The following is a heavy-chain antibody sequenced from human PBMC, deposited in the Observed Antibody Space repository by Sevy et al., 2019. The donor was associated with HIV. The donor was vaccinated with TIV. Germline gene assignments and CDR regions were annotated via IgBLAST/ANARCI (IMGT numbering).Heavy chain of an antibody. CDR3: AREGGYSINWSPFY. V-gene: IGHV3-30-3*01. CDR2: LSYDGSTK. J-gene: IGHJ4*02. CDR1: GFTFSAHA. D-gene: IGHD1-20*01. Sequence: GGSLRLSCAASGFTFSAHAMHWVRQGPGKGLEWVALLSYDGSTKNYADSVKGRFTISRDNSKNTLYLQMDSLRTEDTAVYYCAREGGYSINWSPFYWGQGTLVTVSS.